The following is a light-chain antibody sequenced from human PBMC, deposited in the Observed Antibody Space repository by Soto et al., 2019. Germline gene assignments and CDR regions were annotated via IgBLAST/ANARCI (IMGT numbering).Light chain of an antibody. V-gene: IGKV1-39*01. CDR2: AAS. J-gene: IGKJ3*01. CDR3: QQSYSTPRG. CDR1: QSISNY. Sequence: DIPMTQSPSSLSASVGDRVTITCRASQSISNYLTWFQQKPGKAPKLLIYAASSLQSGVPSRFSGSGSGTDFTLTISSLQPEDFATYYCQQSYSTPRGFGPGTKVDIK.